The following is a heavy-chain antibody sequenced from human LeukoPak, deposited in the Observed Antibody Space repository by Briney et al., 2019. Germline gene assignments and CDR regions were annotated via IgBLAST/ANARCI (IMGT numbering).Heavy chain of an antibody. Sequence: ASVKVSCKASGYTFTSYGISWVRQAPGQRLEWMGWISAYNGNTNYAQKLQGRVTMTTDTSTSTAYMELRSLRSDDTAVYYCARGSLLSRSYDEDAFDIWGQGTMVTVSS. CDR3: ARGSLLSRSYDEDAFDI. D-gene: IGHD1-26*01. V-gene: IGHV1-18*01. CDR2: ISAYNGNT. J-gene: IGHJ3*02. CDR1: GYTFTSYG.